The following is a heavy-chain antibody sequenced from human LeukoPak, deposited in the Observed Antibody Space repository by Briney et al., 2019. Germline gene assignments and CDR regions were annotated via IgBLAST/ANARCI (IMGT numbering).Heavy chain of an antibody. D-gene: IGHD5-24*01. CDR3: ARDPVEMATTFDY. CDR2: IKQDGSEK. J-gene: IGHJ4*02. CDR1: GFTFSSYW. V-gene: IGHV3-7*01. Sequence: GGSLRLSCAASGFTFSSYWMSWVRQAPGKGLEWVANIKQDGSEKYYVDPVKGRFTISRDNAKNSLYLQMNSLRAEDTAVYYCARDPVEMATTFDYWGQGTLVTVSS.